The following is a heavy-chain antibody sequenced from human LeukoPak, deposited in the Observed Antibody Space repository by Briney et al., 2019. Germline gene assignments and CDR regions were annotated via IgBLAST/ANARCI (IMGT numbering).Heavy chain of an antibody. CDR3: ARDGRLWFGELRGSISLGPGYYFDY. CDR1: GFTFSSYW. Sequence: GGSLRLSCAASGFTFSSYWMSWVRQAPGKGLEWVANIKQDGSEKYYVDSVKGRFTISRDNAKNSLYLQMNSLRAEDTAVYYCARDGRLWFGELRGSISLGPGYYFDYWGQGTLVTVSS. CDR2: IKQDGSEK. D-gene: IGHD3-10*01. J-gene: IGHJ4*02. V-gene: IGHV3-7*03.